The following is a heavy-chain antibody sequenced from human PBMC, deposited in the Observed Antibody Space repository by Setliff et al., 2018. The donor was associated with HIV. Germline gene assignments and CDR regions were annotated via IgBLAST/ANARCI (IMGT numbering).Heavy chain of an antibody. V-gene: IGHV4-38-2*01. Sequence: PLETLSLTCAVSGYSLSSGYFWGWIRQPPGKGLEWIGSIYHSGSTYYNPSLKSRVTISVDTSKNQFSLKLSSVTAADTAVYYCASTSRRLGDSSGNEGAFDIWGQGTMVTVSS. CDR2: IYHSGST. CDR1: GYSLSSGYF. J-gene: IGHJ3*02. CDR3: ASTSRRLGDSSGNEGAFDI. D-gene: IGHD3-22*01.